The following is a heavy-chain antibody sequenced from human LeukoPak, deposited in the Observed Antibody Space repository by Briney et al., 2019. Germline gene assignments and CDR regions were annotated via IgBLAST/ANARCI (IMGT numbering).Heavy chain of an antibody. D-gene: IGHD2-21*01. Sequence: TGGPRRLSCGASGFTFSNYAMTWVRQAPGKGLEWFSSVSGGGRNTYYADSVQGRFTISRDNSKNTLFLQMNSLRAEDTALYYCAKDPFDSSQNWFDPWGHGTLVTVSS. CDR1: GFTFSNYA. CDR3: AKDPFDSSQNWFDP. J-gene: IGHJ5*02. V-gene: IGHV3-23*01. CDR2: VSGGGRNT.